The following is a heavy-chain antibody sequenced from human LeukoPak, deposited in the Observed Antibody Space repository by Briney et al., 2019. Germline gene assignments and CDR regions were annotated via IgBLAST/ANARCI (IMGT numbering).Heavy chain of an antibody. Sequence: GGSLRLSCAGSGFAFSSYWMHWVRQAPGKGLVWVSRINSDGSTTTYADSVKGRFTISRDNAKNTVYLQMNSLRAEDTAVYYCARDGVAAGTTWGQGTLVTVSS. D-gene: IGHD6-13*01. J-gene: IGHJ5*02. CDR2: INSDGSTT. CDR1: GFAFSSYW. CDR3: ARDGVAAGTT. V-gene: IGHV3-74*01.